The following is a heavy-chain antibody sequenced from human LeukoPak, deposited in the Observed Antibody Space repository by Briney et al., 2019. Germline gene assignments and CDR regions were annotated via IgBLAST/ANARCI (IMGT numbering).Heavy chain of an antibody. Sequence: NTSETLSLTCAVYGGSFSDHYWTWIRQPPGKGLEWIGEINHSGITNSNPSLKSRITASVDTSKNEFSLNLSSVTAADTAVYYCARVRNGDLDSWGQGTLVTVSS. CDR2: INHSGIT. CDR1: GGSFSDHY. J-gene: IGHJ4*02. D-gene: IGHD2-8*01. CDR3: ARVRNGDLDS. V-gene: IGHV4-34*01.